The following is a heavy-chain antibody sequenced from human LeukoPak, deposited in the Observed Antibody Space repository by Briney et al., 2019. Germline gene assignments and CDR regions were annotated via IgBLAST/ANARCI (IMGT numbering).Heavy chain of an antibody. CDR2: ISYDGSNK. Sequence: PGRSLTLSCAASGFTFSSYGMHWVRQAPGKGLEWVAVISYDGSNKYYADSVKGRFTISRDNSKNTLYLQMNSLRAEDTAVYYCAKDNGDILTGYGEYYFDYWGQGTLVTVSS. J-gene: IGHJ4*02. CDR1: GFTFSSYG. D-gene: IGHD3-9*01. V-gene: IGHV3-30*18. CDR3: AKDNGDILTGYGEYYFDY.